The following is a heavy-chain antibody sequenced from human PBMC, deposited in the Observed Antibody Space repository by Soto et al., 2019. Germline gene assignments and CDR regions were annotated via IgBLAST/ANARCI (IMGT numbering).Heavy chain of an antibody. V-gene: IGHV4-4*02. CDR2: IYHSGST. Sequence: SETLSLTCAVSGGSIGGSNGWSWVRQPPGKGLEWIGEIYHSGSTNYNPSLKSRVTISVDKSKNQFSLKLSSVTAADTAVYYCARAAMGGSSWPFDYWGQGTLVTVSS. CDR3: ARAAMGGSSWPFDY. D-gene: IGHD6-13*01. CDR1: GGSIGGSNG. J-gene: IGHJ4*02.